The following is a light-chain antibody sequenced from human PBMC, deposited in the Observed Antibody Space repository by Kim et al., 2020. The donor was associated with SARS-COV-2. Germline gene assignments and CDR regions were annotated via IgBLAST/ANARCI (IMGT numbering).Light chain of an antibody. CDR3: QQRSNWWT. J-gene: IGKJ1*01. Sequence: SLSPGDRATLSCRASQSVSNYLGWYQQNPGQAPRLLIYDASNRATGIPARFSGSGSGTDFTLTISSLEPEDFAVYYCQQRSNWWTFGQGTKVDIK. V-gene: IGKV3-11*01. CDR1: QSVSNY. CDR2: DAS.